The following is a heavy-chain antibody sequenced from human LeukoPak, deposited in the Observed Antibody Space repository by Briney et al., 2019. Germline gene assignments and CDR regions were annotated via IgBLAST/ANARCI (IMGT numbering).Heavy chain of an antibody. CDR2: IDPSDSYT. D-gene: IGHD6-13*01. CDR1: GYSFTSYW. J-gene: IGHJ4*02. Sequence: GESLKISCKGSGYSFTSYWISWVRQMPGTGLEWMGRIDPSDSYTNYSPSFQGHVTISADKSISTAYLQWSSLKASDTAMYYCARVGRAAAGFDYWGQGTLVTVSS. V-gene: IGHV5-10-1*01. CDR3: ARVGRAAAGFDY.